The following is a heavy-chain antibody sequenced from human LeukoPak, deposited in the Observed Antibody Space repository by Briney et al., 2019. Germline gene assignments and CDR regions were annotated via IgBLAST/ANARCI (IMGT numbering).Heavy chain of an antibody. D-gene: IGHD6-13*01. CDR1: GFTFSSYA. CDR3: ARYTAAGIDY. Sequence: GGSLRLSCAASGFTFSSYAMHWVRQAPGKGLEWVSYISSSGSTIYYADSVKGRFTISRDNAKNSLYLQMNSLRAEDTAVYYCARYTAAGIDYWGQGTLVTVSS. V-gene: IGHV3-48*04. J-gene: IGHJ4*02. CDR2: ISSSGSTI.